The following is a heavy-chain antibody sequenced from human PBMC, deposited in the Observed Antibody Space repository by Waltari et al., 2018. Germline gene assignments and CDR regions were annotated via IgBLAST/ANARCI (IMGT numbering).Heavy chain of an antibody. J-gene: IGHJ4*02. D-gene: IGHD3-22*01. CDR1: GGTFSSYA. V-gene: IGHV1-69*01. CDR2: IIPIFGTA. CDR3: ARGPDRNYDSSGYYNY. Sequence: SVKVSCKASGGTFSSYAISWVRQAPGQGLEWMGGIIPIFGTANYAQKFQGRVTITADESTSTAYMELSSLRSEDTAVYYCARGPDRNYDSSGYYNYWGQGTLVTVSS.